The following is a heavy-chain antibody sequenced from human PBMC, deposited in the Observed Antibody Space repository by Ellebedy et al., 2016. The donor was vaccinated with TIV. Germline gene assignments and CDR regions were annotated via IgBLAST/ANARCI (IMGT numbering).Heavy chain of an antibody. V-gene: IGHV3-72*01. D-gene: IGHD2-21*02. CDR2: VRHKGRGYTT. Sequence: GESLKISCAASGFTFSDYHMDWVRQAPGKGLEWVGRVRHKGRGYTTEYAASAKGRFTGSRDDSKNSLFLQMSSLKTEDTAMYYCAASGDGNILDFWGQGNLVTVSS. CDR1: GFTFSDYH. J-gene: IGHJ4*02. CDR3: AASGDGNILDF.